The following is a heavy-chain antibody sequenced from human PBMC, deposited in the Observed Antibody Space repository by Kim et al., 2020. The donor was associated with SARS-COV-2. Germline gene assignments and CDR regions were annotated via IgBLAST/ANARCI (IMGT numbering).Heavy chain of an antibody. Sequence: SETLSLTCTVSGGSISSSNWWSWVRQPPGKGLEWIGEIYHSGSTNYNPSLKSRVTISVDKSKNQFSLKLSSVTAADTAVYYCARDRDYYDSSVRRFDYWGQGTLVTVSS. CDR3: ARDRDYYDSSVRRFDY. J-gene: IGHJ4*02. CDR2: IYHSGST. D-gene: IGHD3-22*01. V-gene: IGHV4-4*02. CDR1: GGSISSSNW.